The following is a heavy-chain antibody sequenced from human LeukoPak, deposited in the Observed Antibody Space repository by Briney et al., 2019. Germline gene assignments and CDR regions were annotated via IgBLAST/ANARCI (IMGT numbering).Heavy chain of an antibody. J-gene: IGHJ4*02. CDR2: ISSSSSYI. Sequence: GGSLRLSCAASGFTFSSYSMNWVRQAPGKGLEWVSSISSSSSYIYYADSVKGRFTISRDNAKNSLYLQMNSLRAEDTAVYYCARDSYLAGRFDYWGQGTLVTVSS. V-gene: IGHV3-21*01. CDR3: ARDSYLAGRFDY. D-gene: IGHD6-19*01. CDR1: GFTFSSYS.